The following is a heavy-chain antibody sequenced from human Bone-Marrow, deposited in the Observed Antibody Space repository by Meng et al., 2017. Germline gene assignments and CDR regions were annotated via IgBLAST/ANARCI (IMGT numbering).Heavy chain of an antibody. D-gene: IGHD3-10*01. CDR2: MNPNSGNT. Sequence: ASVKVSCKASGYTFTSYDINWVRQATGQGLEWMGWMNPNSGNTGYAQKFQGRVTITRNTSISTAYMELSSLRSEDTAVYYCARGKYYYGSGSYYNDAYYGMDVWGQGTTVTVSS. CDR1: GYTFTSYD. CDR3: ARGKYYYGSGSYYNDAYYGMDV. V-gene: IGHV1-8*03. J-gene: IGHJ6*02.